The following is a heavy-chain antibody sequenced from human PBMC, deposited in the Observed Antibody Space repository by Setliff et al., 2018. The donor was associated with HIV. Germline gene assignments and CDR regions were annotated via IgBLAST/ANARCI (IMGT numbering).Heavy chain of an antibody. CDR3: ARGAIAAAGDFDY. CDR1: GGFISSYY. CDR2: IYTSGST. Sequence: SETLSLTCTVSGGFISSYYWNWIRQPAGKGLEWIGRIYTSGSTNYNPSPKSRVTMSVDTSKNQFSLRLSSVTAADTAVYYCARGAIAAAGDFDYWGQGTLVTVSS. D-gene: IGHD6-13*01. V-gene: IGHV4-4*07. J-gene: IGHJ4*02.